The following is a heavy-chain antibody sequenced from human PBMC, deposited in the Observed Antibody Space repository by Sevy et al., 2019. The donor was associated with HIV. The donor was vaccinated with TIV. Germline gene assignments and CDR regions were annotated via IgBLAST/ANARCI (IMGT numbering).Heavy chain of an antibody. J-gene: IGHJ4*02. Sequence: SETLSLTCTVSGDSFSSYFWAWIRQPAGKGLEWIGRINTSGSTNYNPSLKSRVTMSVDTSKSQFSLKVTSLTAADTAIYFCARSNSVTATNSFSKSYYFAYWGQGSLVTVSS. V-gene: IGHV4-4*07. CDR3: ARSNSVTATNSFSKSYYFAY. D-gene: IGHD1-7*01. CDR1: GDSFSSYF. CDR2: INTSGST.